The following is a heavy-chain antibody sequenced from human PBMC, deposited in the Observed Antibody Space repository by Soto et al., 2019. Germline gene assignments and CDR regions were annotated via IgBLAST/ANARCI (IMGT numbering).Heavy chain of an antibody. CDR1: GFTFDDYA. J-gene: IGHJ6*02. D-gene: IGHD5-12*01. CDR2: ISWNSGSI. V-gene: IGHV3-9*01. Sequence: GGSLRLSCAASGFTFDDYAMHWVRQAPGKGLEWVSGISWNSGSIGYADSVKGRFTISRDNSKNSLYLQMNSLRGEDTAVYYCAKDSFFHRGVDIVATWLPLTGYYCYGMYVWGQGTTVTVSS. CDR3: AKDSFFHRGVDIVATWLPLTGYYCYGMYV.